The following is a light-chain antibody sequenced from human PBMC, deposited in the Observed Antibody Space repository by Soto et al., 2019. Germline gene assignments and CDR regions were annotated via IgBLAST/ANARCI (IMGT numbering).Light chain of an antibody. J-gene: IGKJ1*01. CDR2: AAS. V-gene: IGKV1-27*01. Sequence: DIQMTQSPSSLSASVGDRVTITCRATQDISNYLSWYQQKPGKVPNLLIYAASTLQSGVPSRFSGSGSGTDFTITISSLQPEYVATYYCQKYNSAAPWTFGQGTKVEI. CDR1: QDISNY. CDR3: QKYNSAAPWT.